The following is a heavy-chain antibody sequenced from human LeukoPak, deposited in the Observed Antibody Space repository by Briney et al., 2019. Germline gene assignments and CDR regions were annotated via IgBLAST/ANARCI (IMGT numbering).Heavy chain of an antibody. CDR2: ISSSSSTI. J-gene: IGHJ4*02. D-gene: IGHD3-3*01. Sequence: GGSLRLSCAASGFTFSSYSMNWVRQAPGKGLEWVSYISSSSSTIYYADSVKGRFTISRDNAKNSLYLQMNSLRAEDTAVYYCARAPPRVRFLEWLSNDYWGQGTLVTVSS. CDR3: ARAPPRVRFLEWLSNDY. CDR1: GFTFSSYS. V-gene: IGHV3-48*01.